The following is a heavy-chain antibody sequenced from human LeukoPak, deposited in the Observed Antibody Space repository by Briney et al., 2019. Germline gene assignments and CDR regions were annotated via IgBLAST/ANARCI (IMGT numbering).Heavy chain of an antibody. CDR1: GGSISSSSYY. CDR3: AGDYYDSSGYYH. CDR2: IYYSGST. Sequence: PSETLSLTCTVSGGSISSSSYYWGWIRQPPGKGLEWIGSIYYSGSTYYNPSLKSRVTISVDTSKNQFSLKLSSVTAADTAVYYYAGDYYDSSGYYHWGQGTLVTVSS. V-gene: IGHV4-39*01. J-gene: IGHJ5*02. D-gene: IGHD3-22*01.